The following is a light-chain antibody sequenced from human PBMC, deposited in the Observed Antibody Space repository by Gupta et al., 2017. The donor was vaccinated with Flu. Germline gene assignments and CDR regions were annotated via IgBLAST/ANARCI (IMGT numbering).Light chain of an antibody. J-gene: IGLJ2*01. CDR3: QAWDSNTLVV. Sequence: SEDKFGDKYASWYQQNPGQSPVLVIYEDRKRPSWIPDRFSGSNTGNTATLTISGTQAMDEADYYCQAWDSNTLVVFGGGTKLTVL. CDR1: KFGDKY. CDR2: EDR. V-gene: IGLV3-1*01.